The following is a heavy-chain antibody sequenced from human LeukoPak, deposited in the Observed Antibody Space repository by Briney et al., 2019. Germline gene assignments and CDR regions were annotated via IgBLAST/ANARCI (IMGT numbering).Heavy chain of an antibody. J-gene: IGHJ6*02. D-gene: IGHD1-20*01. CDR1: GGSISSYY. V-gene: IGHV4-59*01. Sequence: SETLSLTCTVSGGSISSYYWSWIRQPPGKGLEWIGYIYYSGSTNYNPSLKSRVTISVDTSKNQFSLKLSSVTAADTAAYYCARALRARITGTTASVYGMDVWGQGTTVTVSS. CDR3: ARALRARITGTTASVYGMDV. CDR2: IYYSGST.